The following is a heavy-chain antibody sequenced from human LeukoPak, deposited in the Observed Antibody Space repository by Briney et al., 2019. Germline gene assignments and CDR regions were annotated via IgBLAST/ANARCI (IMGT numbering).Heavy chain of an antibody. J-gene: IGHJ6*02. CDR2: INPNTGGT. D-gene: IGHD2-2*01. V-gene: IGHV1-2*02. CDR3: ARENALDL. CDR1: GYTFTGYY. Sequence: ASVKVSCKTSGYTFTGYYMHWVRQAPGQGLEWMGWINPNTGGTNYAQHFQGRVTMTRDTSISTAYMELSRLRSDDTAVYYCARENALDLWGQGTTVTVSS.